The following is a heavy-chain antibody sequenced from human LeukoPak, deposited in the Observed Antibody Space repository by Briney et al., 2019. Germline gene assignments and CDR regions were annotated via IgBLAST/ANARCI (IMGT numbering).Heavy chain of an antibody. CDR2: IIPIFGTA. Sequence: SVKVSCKASGGTFSSYAISWVRQAPGQGLEWMGGIIPIFGTANYAQKFQGRVTITADESTSTAYMELSSLRSEDTAVYYCARAREYYYGSGSYYKKTYNWFDPWGQGTLVTVSS. J-gene: IGHJ5*02. CDR1: GGTFSSYA. D-gene: IGHD3-10*01. V-gene: IGHV1-69*01. CDR3: ARAREYYYGSGSYYKKTYNWFDP.